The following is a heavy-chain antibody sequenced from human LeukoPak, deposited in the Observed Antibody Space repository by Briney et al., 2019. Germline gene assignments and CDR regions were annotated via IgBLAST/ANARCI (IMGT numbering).Heavy chain of an antibody. D-gene: IGHD3-10*01. CDR3: ARHGSGSYHYYGMDV. V-gene: IGHV5-10-1*01. J-gene: IGHJ6*02. CDR2: IDPIDSTT. Sequence: VEPLKISCRGSGYTFTSYWLSWVRQLPGKGLQWMGRIDPIDSTTDYSPSFQGHVTIAADKSTTTAFLQWSSLEASDTAIYYCARHGSGSYHYYGMDVWGQGTTVTVS. CDR1: GYTFTSYW.